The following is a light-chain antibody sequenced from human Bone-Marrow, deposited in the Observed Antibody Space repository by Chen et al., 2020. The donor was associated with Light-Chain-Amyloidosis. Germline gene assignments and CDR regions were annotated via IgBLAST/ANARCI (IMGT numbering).Light chain of an antibody. J-gene: IGKJ4*01. CDR3: QQSYSWPRT. V-gene: IGKV1-39*01. CDR1: QTISSY. CDR2: AAS. Sequence: DIQITQSPSSVSASVGDRVTITCRASQTISSYLNWYQQRPGKAPKLLIYAASSLQSGVPSRFSGSGSGTDFTLTISSLQPEDFATYYCQQSYSWPRTFGGGTKVEIK.